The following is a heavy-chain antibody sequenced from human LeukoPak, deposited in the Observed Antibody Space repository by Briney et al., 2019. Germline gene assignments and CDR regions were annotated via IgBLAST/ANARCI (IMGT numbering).Heavy chain of an antibody. D-gene: IGHD1-20*01. CDR3: ARGGITGTTAGYYGMDV. V-gene: IGHV1-18*04. Sequence: ASVKVSCKASGYTFTSYGISWVRQAPGQGLEWMGWISAYSGNTNYAQKLQGRVTMTTDTFTSTAYMELRSLRSDDTAVYYCARGGITGTTAGYYGMDVWGKGTTVTVSS. CDR2: ISAYSGNT. CDR1: GYTFTSYG. J-gene: IGHJ6*04.